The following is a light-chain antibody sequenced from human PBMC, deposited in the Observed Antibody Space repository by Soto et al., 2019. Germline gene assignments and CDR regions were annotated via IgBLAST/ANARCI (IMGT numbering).Light chain of an antibody. J-gene: IGKJ1*01. CDR1: QSISSW. CDR3: QQYNTYRT. V-gene: IGKV1-5*03. CDR2: KAS. Sequence: DIQMTQSPSTLSASVGDRVTITCRASQSISSWLAWYQQKPGNAPKLLVYKASSLESGVPSRFSGSGSGTEYTLNIVSLQPDDFAASYCQQYNTYRTFGQGTKVEIK.